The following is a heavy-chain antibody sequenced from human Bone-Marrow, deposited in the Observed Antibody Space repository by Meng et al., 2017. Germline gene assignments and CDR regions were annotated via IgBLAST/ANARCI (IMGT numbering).Heavy chain of an antibody. CDR3: ARGQLDWFDP. J-gene: IGHJ5*02. Sequence: SEILSSTCTASGYSISGYYCTWIRQPPGKGLEWTGYIHYSGGTNYNPSLESRVTMSVDTSKNQFSLKLSSVTAADTAVYYCARGQLDWFDPWGQGTLVTVSS. CDR2: IHYSGGT. V-gene: IGHV4-59*12. CDR1: GYSISGYY. D-gene: IGHD1-1*01.